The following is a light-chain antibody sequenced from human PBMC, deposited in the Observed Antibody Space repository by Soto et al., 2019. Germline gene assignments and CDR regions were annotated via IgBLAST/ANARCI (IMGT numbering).Light chain of an antibody. CDR1: STDFENYNL. CDR2: EGT. Sequence: QSALTQPASVSGSPGQSITISCTRSSTDFENYNLVSWYQHCPDKAPKLIIYEGTKRPSEIADRFSGSESDTTASLIISGRQPDDEADYYCSSYAGSSDRVVFGGGTKLTVL. CDR3: SSYAGSSDRVV. V-gene: IGLV2-14*02. J-gene: IGLJ2*01.